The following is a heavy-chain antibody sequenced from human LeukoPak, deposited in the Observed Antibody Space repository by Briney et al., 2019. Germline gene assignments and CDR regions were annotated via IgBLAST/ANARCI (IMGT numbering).Heavy chain of an antibody. V-gene: IGHV3-23*01. CDR3: AARNGGPYYFDY. CDR1: GFXFSSHA. J-gene: IGHJ4*02. CDR2: ITGRGGTT. D-gene: IGHD7-27*01. Sequence: GGSLRLSCEASGFXFSSHAITWVRQAPGKGLEWVSSITGRGGTTYYADSVRGRFTISRDNSKNTVYLQMNSLRAEDTAVYYCAARNGGPYYFDYWGRGTLVTVSS.